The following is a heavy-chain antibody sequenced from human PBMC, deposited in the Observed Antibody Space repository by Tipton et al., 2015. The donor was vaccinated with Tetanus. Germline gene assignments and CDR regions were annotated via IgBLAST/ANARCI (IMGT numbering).Heavy chain of an antibody. Sequence: SLRLSCEASGFIFGDYGIHWVRQAPGKGLGWVAVIWYDGSQKYYGDSVKGRFTLSRDNSMNTAYLQMNSLRAQDTAVYFCARGDPRWGFVYALDHGGQGTPVTVSS. J-gene: IGHJ4*02. CDR2: IWYDGSQK. CDR3: ARGDPRWGFVYALDH. V-gene: IGHV3-33*01. D-gene: IGHD5/OR15-5a*01. CDR1: GFIFGDYG.